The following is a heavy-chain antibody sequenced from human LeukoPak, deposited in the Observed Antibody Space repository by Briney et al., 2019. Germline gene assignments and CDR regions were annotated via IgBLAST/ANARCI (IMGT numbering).Heavy chain of an antibody. J-gene: IGHJ4*02. D-gene: IGHD2-15*01. CDR1: GGSISNCY. V-gene: IGHV4-59*08. Sequence: SETLSLTCTVSGGSISNCYWSWIRQPPGKGLEWIGYIYYSESARYNPSLKSRVTMSVDTSKNQFSLSLNSVTAADTAVYYCARHREGYCSGGTCPYYFDFWGQGTLVTVSS. CDR2: IYYSESA. CDR3: ARHREGYCSGGTCPYYFDF.